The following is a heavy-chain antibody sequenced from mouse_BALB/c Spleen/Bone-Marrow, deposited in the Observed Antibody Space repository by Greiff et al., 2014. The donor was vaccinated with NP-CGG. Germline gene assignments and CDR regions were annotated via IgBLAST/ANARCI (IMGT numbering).Heavy chain of an antibody. Sequence: QVQLQQSGSELVKPGASVKLSCKASGYTFTSYWIHWVKQRPGQGLGWIGNIFPGSGSTYYDEKFKNKATLAVDTSSRPAYMQLGSLTSEDSAVYYCARGQLGLPSMDYWGQGTSVTVSS. CDR1: GYTFTSYW. D-gene: IGHD3-1*01. CDR3: ARGQLGLPSMDY. CDR2: IFPGSGST. J-gene: IGHJ4*01. V-gene: IGHV1-55*01.